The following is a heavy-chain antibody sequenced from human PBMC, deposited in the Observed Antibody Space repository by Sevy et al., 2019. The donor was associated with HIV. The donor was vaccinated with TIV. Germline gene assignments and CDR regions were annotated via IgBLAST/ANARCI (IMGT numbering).Heavy chain of an antibody. CDR3: ATDSVLLKGRYYDSSGYYLHY. J-gene: IGHJ4*02. V-gene: IGHV1-24*01. CDR2: FDPEDGET. Sequence: ASVKVSCKVSGYIFTELSMHWVRQAPGKGLEWMGGFDPEDGETIYAQTFQGRVTMTEDTSTDTSYMDRRSRRSEDTAVYYCATDSVLLKGRYYDSSGYYLHYWGQGTLVTVSS. CDR1: GYIFTELS. D-gene: IGHD3-22*01.